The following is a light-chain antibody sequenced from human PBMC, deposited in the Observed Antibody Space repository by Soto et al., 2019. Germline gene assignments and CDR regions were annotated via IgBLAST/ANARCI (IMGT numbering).Light chain of an antibody. CDR2: DVP. V-gene: IGLV2-11*01. CDR3: CSYAGTYTYVV. CDR1: SSDVGGYNF. Sequence: QSVLTQPRSVSGSPGQSVTISCTGTSSDVGGYNFVSWYQHHPGKAPKVLIYDVPKRPSGVPDRFSGSKSGNTASLTIPGLQAEDEADYHCCSYAGTYTYVVFGGGTKVTVL. J-gene: IGLJ2*01.